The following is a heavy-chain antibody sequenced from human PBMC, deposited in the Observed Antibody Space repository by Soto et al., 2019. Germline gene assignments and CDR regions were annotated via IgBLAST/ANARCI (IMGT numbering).Heavy chain of an antibody. CDR2: INHSGST. D-gene: IGHD2-15*01. CDR3: ARQGPVRPKDSAPLHCSGGSCFYDY. Sequence: ETLSLTCAVYGGSFSGYYWSWIRQPPGKGLEWIGEINHSGSTNYNPSLKSRVTISVDTSKNQFSLKLSSVTAADTAVYYCARQGPVRPKDSAPLHCSGGSCFYDYWGQGTLVTVSS. CDR1: GGSFSGYY. V-gene: IGHV4-34*01. J-gene: IGHJ4*02.